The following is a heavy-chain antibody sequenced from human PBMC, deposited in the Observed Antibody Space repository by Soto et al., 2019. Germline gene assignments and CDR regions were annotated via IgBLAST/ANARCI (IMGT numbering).Heavy chain of an antibody. Sequence: QVQLVQSGAEVKKPASSVKVSCKAPGGTFSTYPISWVRQAPGQGLEWMGGIIPMFGTANYAQRFQDRVTITADESTNTVYMELSSLRSEDTAVYFCASGIQLWLRRINNGYSGWGQGTLVTVSS. CDR3: ASGIQLWLRRINNGYSG. D-gene: IGHD5-18*01. CDR1: GGTFSTYP. J-gene: IGHJ4*02. CDR2: IIPMFGTA. V-gene: IGHV1-69*12.